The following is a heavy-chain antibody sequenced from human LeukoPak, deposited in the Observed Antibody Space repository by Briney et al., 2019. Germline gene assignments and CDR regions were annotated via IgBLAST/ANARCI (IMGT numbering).Heavy chain of an antibody. D-gene: IGHD6-13*01. CDR2: ISSSSSYI. CDR3: ARDRVYSSSWYDYFYMDV. J-gene: IGHJ6*03. CDR1: GFTFSSYS. V-gene: IGHV3-21*01. Sequence: PGGSLRLSCAASGFTFSSYSMNWVRQAPGKGLEWVSSISSSSSYIYYADSVKGRFTISRDNAKNSLYLQMNSLRAEDTAVYYCARDRVYSSSWYDYFYMDVWGKGTTVTVSS.